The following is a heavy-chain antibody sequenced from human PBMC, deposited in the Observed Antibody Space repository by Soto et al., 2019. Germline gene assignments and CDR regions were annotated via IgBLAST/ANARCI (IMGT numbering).Heavy chain of an antibody. Sequence: GASMKVSWKASGYTFTGYYMHWVLQAPGQGLEWMGWINPNSGGTSYAQKFQGRVTMTRDTSSSTAYMELSRLRSDDTAVYYCARDPAVTGGYYYGMDVWGQGTTVTAP. CDR1: GYTFTGYY. D-gene: IGHD6-19*01. V-gene: IGHV1-2*02. CDR2: INPNSGGT. CDR3: ARDPAVTGGYYYGMDV. J-gene: IGHJ6*02.